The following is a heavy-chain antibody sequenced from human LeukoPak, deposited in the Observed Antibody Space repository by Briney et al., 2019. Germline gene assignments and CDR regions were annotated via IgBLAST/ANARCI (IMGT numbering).Heavy chain of an antibody. J-gene: IGHJ4*02. Sequence: PSETLSLTCSLSGGHIYILRYYYAWIRQPPGKGLEWIGSIYYSGSTHYNPSLKSRVTIFVDASKNQFSLKLSSVTAADTADYYCAIRHLIEAAGPFYYWGQGSLVTVSS. CDR2: IYYSGST. CDR1: GGHIYILRYY. D-gene: IGHD6-13*01. V-gene: IGHV4-39*01. CDR3: AIRHLIEAAGPFYY.